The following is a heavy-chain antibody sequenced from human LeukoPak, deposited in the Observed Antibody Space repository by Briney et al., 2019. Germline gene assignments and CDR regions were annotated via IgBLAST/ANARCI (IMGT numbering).Heavy chain of an antibody. CDR1: GYTFTNYD. J-gene: IGHJ3*02. V-gene: IGHV1-8*01. D-gene: IGHD3-10*01. Sequence: PGASVKVSCKASGYTFTNYDINWVRQATGQGLEWMGWMNPNSGNTGYAQKFQGRVTMTRNTSISTAYMELSSLRSEDTAVYYCARGQVTYYYGSGSPAFDIWGQGTMVTVSS. CDR3: ARGQVTYYYGSGSPAFDI. CDR2: MNPNSGNT.